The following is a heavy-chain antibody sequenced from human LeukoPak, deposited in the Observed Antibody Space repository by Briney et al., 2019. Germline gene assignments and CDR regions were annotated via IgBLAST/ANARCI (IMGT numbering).Heavy chain of an antibody. D-gene: IGHD3-9*01. V-gene: IGHV3-7*03. CDR3: ARRTYYDILTGYPHFDY. CDR2: IKQDGSEK. J-gene: IGHJ4*02. Sequence: GGSLRLSCAASGFTFSSYWMSWVRQAPGKGLEWVANIKQDGSEKYYVDSVKGRFTISRDNAKNSLYLQMNSLRAEDTAVYYCARRTYYDILTGYPHFDYWGQGSLVTVSS. CDR1: GFTFSSYW.